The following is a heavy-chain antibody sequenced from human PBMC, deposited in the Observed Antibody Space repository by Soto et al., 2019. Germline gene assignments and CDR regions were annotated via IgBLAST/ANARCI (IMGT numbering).Heavy chain of an antibody. D-gene: IGHD2-2*01. V-gene: IGHV4-59*12. J-gene: IGHJ5*02. CDR3: ARVPGP. CDR2: IYSSGST. CDR1: GGSISNYY. Sequence: PSETLSLTCTVSGGSISNYYWNWIRQSPGKGLEWIGYIYSSGSTHYNPSLQNRVTISIDTSKNQFSLKLSSVTAEDTAVYYCARVPGPWGQGTLVTVSS.